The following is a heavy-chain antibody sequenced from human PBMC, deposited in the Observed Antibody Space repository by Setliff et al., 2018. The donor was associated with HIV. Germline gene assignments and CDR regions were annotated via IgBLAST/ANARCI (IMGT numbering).Heavy chain of an antibody. V-gene: IGHV3-21*01. Sequence: GSLRLSCVVSGFDFASFLIHWVRQAPGKGLEWVASISRDNFVRFYADSVRGRLNVSRDNAQKSLFLQMNSLKADDTAFYYCAREAPIQGVTYGFPHFDYWGQGALVTVSS. CDR1: GFDFASFL. J-gene: IGHJ4*02. CDR2: ISRDNFVR. CDR3: AREAPIQGVTYGFPHFDY. D-gene: IGHD3-10*01.